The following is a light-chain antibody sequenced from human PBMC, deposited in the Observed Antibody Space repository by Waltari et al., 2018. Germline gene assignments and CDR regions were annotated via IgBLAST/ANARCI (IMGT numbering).Light chain of an antibody. Sequence: QSALTQPPSASGSPGQSVTISCTGTSSDIGSSKYVSWYQQHPPKAPNLMIYEVNNRPSGVPDRFAGSKSGNTASLTGAGLQADDEADYYCSSYAGSSNLIFGGGTKLTVL. V-gene: IGLV2-8*01. CDR3: SSYAGSSNLI. CDR1: SSDIGSSKY. CDR2: EVN. J-gene: IGLJ2*01.